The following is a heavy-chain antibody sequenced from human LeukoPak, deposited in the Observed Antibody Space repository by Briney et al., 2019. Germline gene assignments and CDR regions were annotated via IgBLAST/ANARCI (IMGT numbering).Heavy chain of an antibody. CDR1: GGSISSDTYY. V-gene: IGHV4-39*07. J-gene: IGHJ3*02. CDR3: ACLTTADAFDI. Sequence: RSSETLSLTCTVSGGSISSDTYYWGWIRQPPGKGLEWIGSIHYSGSTYYNPSLKSRVTISVDTPKNQFSLKLSSVTAADTAVYYCACLTTADAFDIWGQGTMVTVSS. D-gene: IGHD3-22*01. CDR2: IHYSGST.